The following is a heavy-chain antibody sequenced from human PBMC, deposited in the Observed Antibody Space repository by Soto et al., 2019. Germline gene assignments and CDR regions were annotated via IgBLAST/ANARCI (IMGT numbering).Heavy chain of an antibody. V-gene: IGHV1-8*01. Sequence: GASVKVSCKASGYTFTSYDINWVRQATGQGLEWMGWMNPNSGNTGYAQKFQGRVTMTRNTSISTAYMELSSLRSEDTAVYYCASLNRGYCSGGSCYSGYWGQGTLVTISS. CDR1: GYTFTSYD. CDR3: ASLNRGYCSGGSCYSGY. CDR2: MNPNSGNT. J-gene: IGHJ4*02. D-gene: IGHD2-15*01.